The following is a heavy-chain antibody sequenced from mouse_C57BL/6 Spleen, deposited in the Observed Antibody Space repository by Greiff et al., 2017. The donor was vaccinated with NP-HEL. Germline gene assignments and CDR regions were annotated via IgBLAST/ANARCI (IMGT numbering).Heavy chain of an antibody. V-gene: IGHV5-17*01. J-gene: IGHJ4*01. Sequence: EVKLVESGGGLVKPGGSLKLSCAASGFTFSDSGMHWVRQAPEKGLEWVAYISSGSSTIYYADTVKGRFTISRDNAKNTLFLQMTSLRSEDTAMYYCARRPDFYAMDYWGQGTSVTVSS. CDR2: ISSGSSTI. CDR1: GFTFSDSG. CDR3: ARRPDFYAMDY.